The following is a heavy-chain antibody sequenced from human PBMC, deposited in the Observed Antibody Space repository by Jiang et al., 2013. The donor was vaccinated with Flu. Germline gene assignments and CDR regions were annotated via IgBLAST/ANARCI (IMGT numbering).Heavy chain of an antibody. Sequence: VQLVESGGGVVHPGGSLRLSCAASGFSFNYYRMHWVRQSPGKGLEWVASLWHDGSNKFYADSVRGRFTISRDNSRNTLYLQLNGLRPEDTAVYYCATLRGSSYDTYLLDFWGQGTLVSVSS. CDR3: ATLRGSSYDTYLLDF. CDR1: GFSFNYYR. D-gene: IGHD3-9*01. J-gene: IGHJ4*02. CDR2: LWHDGSNK. V-gene: IGHV3-30*02.